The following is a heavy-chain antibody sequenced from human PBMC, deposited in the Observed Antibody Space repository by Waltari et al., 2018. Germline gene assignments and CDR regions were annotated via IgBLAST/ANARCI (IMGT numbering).Heavy chain of an antibody. J-gene: IGHJ1*01. CDR1: GFTFDDYA. Sequence: EVQLVESGGGLVQPGRSLRLSCAASGFTFDDYAMHWVRQAPGKGLEWVSGISWNSGSIGYADSVKGRFTISRDNAKNSLYLQMNSLRAEDTALYYCAKDITWNYDWEMGGAVFQHWGQGTLVTISS. V-gene: IGHV3-9*01. CDR2: ISWNSGSI. D-gene: IGHD1-7*01. CDR3: AKDITWNYDWEMGGAVFQH.